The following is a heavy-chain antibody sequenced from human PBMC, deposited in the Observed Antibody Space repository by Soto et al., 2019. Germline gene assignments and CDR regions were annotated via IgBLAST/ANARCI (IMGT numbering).Heavy chain of an antibody. J-gene: IGHJ6*02. CDR2: IQSKADGETT. Sequence: EVQLVESGGGLVEPGGSLRLSCAASGFNFINAWMHWVRQAPGKGLEWVGRIQSKADGETTDYAAPVKGRFIISRDDSKNTLYLQINSLKMDDTAVYYCSALGVWGQGTTVTVSS. CDR3: SALGV. V-gene: IGHV3-15*07. CDR1: GFNFINAW. D-gene: IGHD1-26*01.